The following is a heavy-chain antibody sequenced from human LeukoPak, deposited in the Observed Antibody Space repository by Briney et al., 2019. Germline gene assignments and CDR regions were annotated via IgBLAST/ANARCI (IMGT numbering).Heavy chain of an antibody. CDR1: GYTFTSYD. V-gene: IGHV1-8*01. Sequence: ASVKVSCKASGYTFTSYDINWVRQATGQGLEWMGWMNPNSGNTGYAQKFQGRVTMTRNTSISTAYMELSSLRSEDTAVYYCARVLNPNSSSFSRGYYYYMDVWGKGTTVTVSS. D-gene: IGHD6-6*01. CDR2: MNPNSGNT. J-gene: IGHJ6*03. CDR3: ARVLNPNSSSFSRGYYYYMDV.